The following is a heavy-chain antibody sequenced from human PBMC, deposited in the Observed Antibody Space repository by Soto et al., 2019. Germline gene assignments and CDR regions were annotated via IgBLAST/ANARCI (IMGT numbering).Heavy chain of an antibody. CDR1: GYNFTSYD. J-gene: IGHJ5*02. V-gene: IGHV1-8*01. Sequence: QVQLVQSGAEVKKPGASVKVSCKASGYNFTSYDINWVRQATGQGFEYLGWMNPNRGNTGYVKKFQGRVTMTRDTAMSTADMELSSLRSEDTAVYYCARGINYGDYSRWFDPWGPGTLVTVSS. CDR2: MNPNRGNT. D-gene: IGHD4-17*01. CDR3: ARGINYGDYSRWFDP.